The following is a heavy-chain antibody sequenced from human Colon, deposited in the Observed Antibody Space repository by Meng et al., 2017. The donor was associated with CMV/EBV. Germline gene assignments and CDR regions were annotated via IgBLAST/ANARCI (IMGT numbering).Heavy chain of an antibody. V-gene: IGHV3-23*01. J-gene: IGHJ3*02. CDR3: AKKNGYCGSTSCYYAFDI. D-gene: IGHD2-2*01. CDR1: GFTFSSYA. Sequence: GGSLRLSCAASGFTFSSYAMSWVRQAPGKGLEWVSAISGSGGSTYYADSVKGRFTISRDNSKNTLYLQMNSLRAEDTAIYYCAKKNGYCGSTSCYYAFDIWGQGTMVTVSS. CDR2: ISGSGGST.